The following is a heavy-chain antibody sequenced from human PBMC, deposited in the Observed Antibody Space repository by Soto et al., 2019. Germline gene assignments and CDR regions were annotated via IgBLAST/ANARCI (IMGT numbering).Heavy chain of an antibody. CDR1: RYSINNNNW. D-gene: IGHD5-12*01. CDR2: LHHGGST. Sequence: SETLSLTCDVSRYSINNNNWWSWVRQPPGGGLEWIGELHHGGSTNYNPSLESRATFSVDISKNQFFLKLSSVTAEDTAVYYCTKNSAYALDYWGQGTLVTVSS. V-gene: IGHV4-4*02. CDR3: TKNSAYALDY. J-gene: IGHJ4*02.